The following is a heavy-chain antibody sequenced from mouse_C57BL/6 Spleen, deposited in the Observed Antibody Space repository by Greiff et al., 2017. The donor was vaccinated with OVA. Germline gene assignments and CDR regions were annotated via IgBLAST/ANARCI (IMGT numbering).Heavy chain of an antibody. V-gene: IGHV1-55*01. CDR2: IYPGSGST. Sequence: VQLQESGAELVKPGASVKMSCKASGYTFTSYWITWVKQRPGQGLEWIGDIYPGSGSTNYNEKFKSKATLTVDTSSSTAYMQLSSLTSEDSAVYYCARRDYGSSMDYWGQGTSVTVSS. J-gene: IGHJ4*01. CDR3: ARRDYGSSMDY. D-gene: IGHD1-1*02. CDR1: GYTFTSYW.